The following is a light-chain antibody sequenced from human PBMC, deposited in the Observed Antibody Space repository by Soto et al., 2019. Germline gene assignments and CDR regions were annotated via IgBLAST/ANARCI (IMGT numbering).Light chain of an antibody. CDR1: SSDFGSYKF. CDR3: FSFTSTNTHV. J-gene: IGLJ1*01. Sequence: QSALTQPASVCGSPGQSVTISCTGTSSDFGSYKFVSWYQHHPGKVPKVIIYETSKRPSGVSDRFSGSKSGNTASLTISGLQAEDEADYYCFSFTSTNTHVFGSGTKVTVL. CDR2: ETS. V-gene: IGLV2-23*01.